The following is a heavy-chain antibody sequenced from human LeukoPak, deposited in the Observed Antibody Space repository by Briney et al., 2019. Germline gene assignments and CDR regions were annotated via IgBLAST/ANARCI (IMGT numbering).Heavy chain of an antibody. D-gene: IGHD1-14*01. Sequence: SETLSLTCAVYGGSFSGYYWSWIRQPPGKGLEWIGEINHSGSTNYNPSLKSRVTISVDTSKNQFSLKLSSVTAADTAVYYCARHARYFYYFDYWGQGTLVTVSS. V-gene: IGHV4-34*01. J-gene: IGHJ4*02. CDR1: GGSFSGYY. CDR3: ARHARYFYYFDY. CDR2: INHSGST.